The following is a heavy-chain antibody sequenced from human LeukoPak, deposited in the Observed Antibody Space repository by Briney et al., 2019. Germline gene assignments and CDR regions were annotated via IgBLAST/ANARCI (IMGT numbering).Heavy chain of an antibody. CDR3: STLTSRGLPDS. Sequence: GGSLRLSCAASGFTFSSSAMNWVRQAPGKGLEWVGRIKSKADGETIDYAAPVKGRFTFSRDDSKNMLYLQMNSLKSEDTAVYYCSTLTSRGLPDSWGQGTLVTVSS. D-gene: IGHD1-20*01. CDR1: GFTFSSSA. J-gene: IGHJ4*02. V-gene: IGHV3-15*07. CDR2: IKSKADGETI.